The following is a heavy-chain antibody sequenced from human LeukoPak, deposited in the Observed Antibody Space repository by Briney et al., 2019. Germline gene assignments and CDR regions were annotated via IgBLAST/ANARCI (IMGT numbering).Heavy chain of an antibody. Sequence: AGGSLRLSCAASGFTFSTYAMSWVRQAPGKGLEWVSAVRGSGSDTYYANSVKGRFTISRDNSKNTLYLQMNSLRAEDTATYYCAKTSRGNSGYDSPFDYWGRGTLVTVSS. J-gene: IGHJ4*02. V-gene: IGHV3-23*01. CDR2: VRGSGSDT. CDR1: GFTFSTYA. CDR3: AKTSRGNSGYDSPFDY. D-gene: IGHD5-12*01.